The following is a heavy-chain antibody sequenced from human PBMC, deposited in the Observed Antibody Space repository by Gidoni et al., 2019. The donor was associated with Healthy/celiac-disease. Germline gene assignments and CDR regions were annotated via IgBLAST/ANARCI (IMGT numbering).Heavy chain of an antibody. Sequence: QVTLRESGPALVKPTQTLTLTCTFSGFSLSTSGMCVSWIRQPPGKALEWLARSDWDDDKYYSTSLKTRLTISKDTSKNQVVLTMTNMDPVDTATYYCARTTYYYDSSGYYVNDYWGQGTLVTVSS. J-gene: IGHJ4*02. V-gene: IGHV2-70*15. CDR1: GFSLSTSGMC. CDR2: SDWDDDK. CDR3: ARTTYYYDSSGYYVNDY. D-gene: IGHD3-22*01.